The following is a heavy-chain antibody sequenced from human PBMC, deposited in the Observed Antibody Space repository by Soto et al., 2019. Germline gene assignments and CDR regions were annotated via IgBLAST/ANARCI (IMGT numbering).Heavy chain of an antibody. CDR1: GFTFSSYS. D-gene: IGHD3-22*01. CDR3: TASSGYYPLLGNWFDP. V-gene: IGHV3-21*01. CDR2: ISSSSSYI. Sequence: GGSLGLSCAASGFTFSSYSMNWVRQAPGKGLEWVSSISSSSSYIYYADSVKGRFTISRDNAKNSLYLQMNSLRAEDTAVYYCTASSGYYPLLGNWFDPWGQGTLVSVSS. J-gene: IGHJ5*02.